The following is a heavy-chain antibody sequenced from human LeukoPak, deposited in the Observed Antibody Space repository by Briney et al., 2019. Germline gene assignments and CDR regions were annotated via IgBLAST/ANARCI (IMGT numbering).Heavy chain of an antibody. Sequence: GTSLRLSCAASGFTFTSYGMHWVRQAPGKGLEWVALITYDGYYKYYSDSVKGRFTISSGTSKNTLYLQMNSLRAEDTAVYYCARDLSPVVRASPMGYWGQGTLVTVSS. CDR3: ARDLSPVVRASPMGY. CDR1: GFTFTSYG. V-gene: IGHV3-30*03. J-gene: IGHJ4*02. D-gene: IGHD3-10*01. CDR2: ITYDGYYK.